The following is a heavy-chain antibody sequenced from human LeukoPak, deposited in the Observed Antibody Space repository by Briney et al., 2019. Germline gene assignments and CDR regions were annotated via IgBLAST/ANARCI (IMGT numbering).Heavy chain of an antibody. J-gene: IGHJ4*02. V-gene: IGHV3-74*01. CDR2: ITNDGSNT. D-gene: IGHD3-10*01. CDR3: ARARGFGDFDY. Sequence: PGGSLRLSCAASGFPFSSYWMHWVRHAPGKGLVWVSRITNDGSNTSYADSVKGRFTISRDNAKNTLYLQMKGLVARDTPVCYCARARGFGDFDYWGQGTLVTVSS. CDR1: GFPFSSYW.